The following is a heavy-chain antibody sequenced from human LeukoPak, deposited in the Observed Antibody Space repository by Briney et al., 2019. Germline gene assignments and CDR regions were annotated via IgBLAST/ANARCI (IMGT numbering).Heavy chain of an antibody. V-gene: IGHV1-2*02. D-gene: IGHD6-19*01. Sequence: ASVKVSCKASVYTFTGYYMHWVRQAPGQGLGWMGWINPNSGGTNYAQKFQGRVTMTRDTSISTAYMELSRLRSDDTAVYYCARQQWLVNAFDIWGQGTMVTVSS. CDR1: VYTFTGYY. J-gene: IGHJ3*02. CDR2: INPNSGGT. CDR3: ARQQWLVNAFDI.